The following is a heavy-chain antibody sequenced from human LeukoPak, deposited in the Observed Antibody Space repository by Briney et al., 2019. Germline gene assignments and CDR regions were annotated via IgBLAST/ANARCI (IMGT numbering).Heavy chain of an antibody. CDR1: GGSISSYY. V-gene: IGHV4-59*01. Sequence: SSEILSLTCTVSGGSISSYYWSWIRQPPGEGLEWIGYIYYSGSTNYNPSLKSRVTISVDTSKNQFSLKLSSVTAADTAVYYCAISGYAGGDNWYFDLWGRGTLVTVSS. D-gene: IGHD2-8*01. J-gene: IGHJ2*01. CDR3: AISGYAGGDNWYFDL. CDR2: IYYSGST.